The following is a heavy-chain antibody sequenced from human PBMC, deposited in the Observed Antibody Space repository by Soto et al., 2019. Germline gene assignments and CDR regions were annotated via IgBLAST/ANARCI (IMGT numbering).Heavy chain of an antibody. CDR3: ARDLRVYSSSWYPNYYYYGMDV. CDR2: IKQDGSET. CDR1: GFTFSSYW. J-gene: IGHJ6*02. V-gene: IGHV3-7*05. Sequence: EVQLVESGGGLVQPGGSLRLSCAASGFTFSSYWMSWVRQAPGKGLEWVANIKQDGSETYYVDSVKGRFTISRDNAKNSLYLQMNSLRAEDTAVYYCARDLRVYSSSWYPNYYYYGMDVWGQGTTVTVSS. D-gene: IGHD6-13*01.